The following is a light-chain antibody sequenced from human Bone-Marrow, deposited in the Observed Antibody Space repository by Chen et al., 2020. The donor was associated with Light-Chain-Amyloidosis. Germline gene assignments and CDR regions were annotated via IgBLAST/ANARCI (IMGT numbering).Light chain of an antibody. Sequence: SYELTQPPSVSVSPGQTARITCSGDDLPTKYAYWYQQKPGQAPVLGIHRDTERPSGISERISGSSSGTTATLTISGVQAEDEADYHWQSADSSGTYEVIFGGGTKLTVL. J-gene: IGLJ2*01. CDR2: RDT. CDR1: DLPTKY. V-gene: IGLV3-25*03. CDR3: QSADSSGTYEVI.